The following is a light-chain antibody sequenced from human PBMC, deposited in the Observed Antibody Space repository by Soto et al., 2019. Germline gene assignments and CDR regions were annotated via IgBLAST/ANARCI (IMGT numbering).Light chain of an antibody. CDR1: QSVNRN. Sequence: PATLSVSPGERATLSCRASQSVNRNLGWYQQKPGQAPRLLIYGASTRATGIPARFSGTGSGTEFTLTISSLQSEDFAVYYCNQYNNWPRTFGQGTKVDIK. CDR3: NQYNNWPRT. CDR2: GAS. V-gene: IGKV3-15*01. J-gene: IGKJ1*01.